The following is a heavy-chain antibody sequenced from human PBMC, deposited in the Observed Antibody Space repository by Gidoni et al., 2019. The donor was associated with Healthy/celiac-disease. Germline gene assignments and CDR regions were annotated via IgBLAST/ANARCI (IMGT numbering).Heavy chain of an antibody. CDR2: ISGSGGST. D-gene: IGHD4-17*01. CDR1: GFPFSSYA. J-gene: IGHJ6*02. Sequence: EVQLLASGGGLVQPGGSLRLSCAASGFPFSSYAMSWVRQAPGTGLEWVSAISGSGGSTYYADSVKGRFTISRDNSKNTLYLQMNSLRAEDTAVYYCAKNLGYGGNRLVYYYGMDVWGQGTTVTVSS. V-gene: IGHV3-23*01. CDR3: AKNLGYGGNRLVYYYGMDV.